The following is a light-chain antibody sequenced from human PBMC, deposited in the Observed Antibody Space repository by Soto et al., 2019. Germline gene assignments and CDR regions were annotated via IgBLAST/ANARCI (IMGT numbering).Light chain of an antibody. V-gene: IGKV3-20*01. J-gene: IGKJ1*01. CDR3: QQYGSSPWT. Sequence: EIVLTQSPGTLSLSPGERATLSCRASQSVSSSYLAWYQQKPGQAPSLLIYGASSRATGIPDRFRGSGSRTDFTLTISRLEPEDFAVYYCQQYGSSPWTFGQGTKVEIK. CDR2: GAS. CDR1: QSVSSSY.